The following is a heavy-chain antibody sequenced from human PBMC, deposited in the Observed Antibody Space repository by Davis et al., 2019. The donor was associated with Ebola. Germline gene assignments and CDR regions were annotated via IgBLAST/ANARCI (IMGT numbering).Heavy chain of an antibody. CDR3: ARAPTWSQINYYCFDC. V-gene: IGHV1-69*05. J-gene: IGHJ4*02. Sequence: SVKVSCKASGGTFSSYAISWVRQAPGQGLEWMGGIIPIFGTANYAQKFQGRVTMTRNTSISTAYMEVSSLRSEDTAVYYCARAPTWSQINYYCFDCWGQGTLVTVSS. CDR1: GGTFSSYA. D-gene: IGHD3-10*01. CDR2: IIPIFGTA.